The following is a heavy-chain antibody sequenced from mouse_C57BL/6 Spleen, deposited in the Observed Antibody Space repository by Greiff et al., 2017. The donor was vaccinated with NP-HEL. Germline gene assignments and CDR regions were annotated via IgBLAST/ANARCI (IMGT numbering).Heavy chain of an antibody. V-gene: IGHV1-74*01. CDR2: IHPSDSDT. CDR3: AIPVITTVVAGDY. CDR1: GYTFTSYW. Sequence: QVQLQQPGAELVKPGASVKVSCKASGYTFTSYWMHWVKQRPGQGLEWIGGIHPSDSDTNYNQKFKGKATLTVDKSSSTAYMQLSSLTSEDSAVYYCAIPVITTVVAGDYWGQGTTLTVSS. D-gene: IGHD1-1*01. J-gene: IGHJ2*01.